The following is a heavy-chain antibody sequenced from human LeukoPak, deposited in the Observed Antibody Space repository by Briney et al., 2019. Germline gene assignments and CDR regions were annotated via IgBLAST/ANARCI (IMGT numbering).Heavy chain of an antibody. J-gene: IGHJ5*02. CDR3: ARRYGDWLDP. CDR2: ISGGSCTI. V-gene: IGHV3-48*01. CDR1: GFTFTNYN. Sequence: GGSLTLSCAASGFTFTNYNMNSVRQAPCRELAWISYISGGSCTIYYADSVRGRFTVSRDNAKDSLWLQMNNLRVEDTAVYYCARRYGDWLDPWGPGTLVTVSS. D-gene: IGHD4/OR15-4a*01.